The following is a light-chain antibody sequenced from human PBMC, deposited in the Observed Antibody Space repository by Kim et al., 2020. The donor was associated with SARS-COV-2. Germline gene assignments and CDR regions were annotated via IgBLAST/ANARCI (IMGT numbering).Light chain of an antibody. J-gene: IGLJ3*02. V-gene: IGLV2-14*01. CDR2: EVT. CDR1: SSDIGAYNH. CDR3: STYTTSETWV. Sequence: QSVLTQPASVSGSPGQSITISCSGTSSDIGAYNHVSWYQQPPGTVPKLIIYEVTNRPSGISNRFSGSKSGNTASLTISGLQAEDEGDYYCSTYTTSETWVFGGGTKVTVL.